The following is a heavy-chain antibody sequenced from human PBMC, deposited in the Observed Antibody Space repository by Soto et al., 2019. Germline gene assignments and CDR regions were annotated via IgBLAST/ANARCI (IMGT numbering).Heavy chain of an antibody. J-gene: IGHJ5*02. Sequence: PSETLSLSCTVSVGSISSYYWSWVRQPPGKGLEWIGYIHYSGSTNYNPSLKSRVTISVDTSKNQFSLKLSSVTAADTAVYYCARYGVGRNWFDPWGQGTLVTVSS. V-gene: IGHV4-59*01. CDR3: ARYGVGRNWFDP. CDR1: VGSISSYY. D-gene: IGHD1-26*01. CDR2: IHYSGST.